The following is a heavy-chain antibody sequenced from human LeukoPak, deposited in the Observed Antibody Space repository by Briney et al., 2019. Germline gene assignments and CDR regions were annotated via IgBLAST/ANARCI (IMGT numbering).Heavy chain of an antibody. D-gene: IGHD5-12*01. CDR3: ARGPSVAAHLHF. CDR1: GGSISSNNW. Sequence: SGTLSLTCAVSGGSISSNNWWSWVRQPPGKGLEWIGEIYHHGATNYNPSLKSRVTLSVDKSKNQFSLELSSVTAADTAVYYCARGPSVAAHLHFWGQGTLVTVSS. J-gene: IGHJ4*02. CDR2: IYHHGAT. V-gene: IGHV4-4*02.